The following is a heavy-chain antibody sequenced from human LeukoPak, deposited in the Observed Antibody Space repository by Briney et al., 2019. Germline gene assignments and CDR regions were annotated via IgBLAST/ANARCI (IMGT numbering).Heavy chain of an antibody. CDR2: INSDGSNI. D-gene: IGHD6-19*01. CDR3: VRSSGWPGY. J-gene: IGHJ4*02. CDR1: GFTFSNYA. V-gene: IGHV3-74*01. Sequence: GGSLRLSCAASGFTFSNYAMSWVRQAPGKGLVWVSRINSDGSNINYADSVKGRFTISRDNAKNTLYLQMNSLRVEDTAVYYCVRSSGWPGYWGQGTMVTVSS.